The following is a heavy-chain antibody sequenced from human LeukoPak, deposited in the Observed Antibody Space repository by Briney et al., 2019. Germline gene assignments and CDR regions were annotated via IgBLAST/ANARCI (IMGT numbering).Heavy chain of an antibody. CDR3: ARADMDYDIYYFDY. Sequence: PSETLSLTCTVSGGSISSYYWSWIRQPPGKGLEWIGYIYYSGSTNYNPSLKSRVTISVDTSKNQFSLKLSSVTAADTAVYYCARADMDYDIYYFDYWGQGTLVTVSS. V-gene: IGHV4-59*01. CDR1: GGSISSYY. CDR2: IYYSGST. J-gene: IGHJ4*02. D-gene: IGHD3-9*01.